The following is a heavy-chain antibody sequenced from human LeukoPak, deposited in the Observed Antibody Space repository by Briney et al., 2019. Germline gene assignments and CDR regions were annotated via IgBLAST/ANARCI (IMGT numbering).Heavy chain of an antibody. CDR3: AGTSIAAAGVDY. D-gene: IGHD6-13*01. J-gene: IGHJ4*02. CDR2: IYYSGST. CDR1: GGSISSSSYY. Sequence: PSETLSLTCTVSGGSISSSSYYWGWIRQPPGKGLEWIGSIYYSGSTYYNPSLKSRVTISVDTSKNQFSLNLSSVTAADTAVYYWAGTSIAAAGVDYWGQGTLVTGSS. V-gene: IGHV4-39*07.